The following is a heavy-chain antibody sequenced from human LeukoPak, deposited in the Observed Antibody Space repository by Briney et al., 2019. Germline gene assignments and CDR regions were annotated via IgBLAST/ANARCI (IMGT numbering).Heavy chain of an antibody. J-gene: IGHJ4*02. CDR2: IYTYIVVP. CDR3: ARSSRGVIGLLDY. V-gene: IGHV7-4-1*01. Sequence: GSVKDSCMASRYTFTSFGTCWVRHAPGQGLEWVGWIYTYIVVPMDARAFKGPFCLSVDTSVNTAYLGIASLRTEDTAVYPCARSSRGVIGLLDYWGQGTLVTVSS. D-gene: IGHD3-10*01. CDR1: RYTFTSFG.